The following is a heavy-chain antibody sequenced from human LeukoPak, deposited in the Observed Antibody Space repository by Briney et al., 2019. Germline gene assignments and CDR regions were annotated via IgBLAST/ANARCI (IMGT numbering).Heavy chain of an antibody. V-gene: IGHV1-2*02. J-gene: IGHJ3*02. CDR2: INPKSGGT. Sequence: ASVKVSCKASGYTFTDYFMNWVRQAPGQGLEWMGWINPKSGGTVYAQKFQGRVTMTRDTSSSTAYMELSRLRFDDTVVYYCARGPRITIFGVVMADDAFDIWGQGTMVTVSS. CDR3: ARGPRITIFGVVMADDAFDI. CDR1: GYTFTDYF. D-gene: IGHD3-3*01.